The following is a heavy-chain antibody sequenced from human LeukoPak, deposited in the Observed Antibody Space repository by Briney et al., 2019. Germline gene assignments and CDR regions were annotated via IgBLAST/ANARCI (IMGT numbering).Heavy chain of an antibody. J-gene: IGHJ5*02. CDR2: VNCDNGNT. Sequence: ASVKVSCKTSGYTLTSFDINWVRHTTGHGPEWMGWVNCDNGNTRYARKFQGRVAIARDTSTSTVYLELNNLSSDDTAMYYCTRGPFLNGNAYNWFDPWGQGTLVTVSS. CDR1: GYTLTSFD. D-gene: IGHD1-20*01. CDR3: TRGPFLNGNAYNWFDP. V-gene: IGHV1-8*03.